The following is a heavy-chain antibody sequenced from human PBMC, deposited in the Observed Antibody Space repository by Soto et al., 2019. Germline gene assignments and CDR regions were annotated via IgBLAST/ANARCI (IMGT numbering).Heavy chain of an antibody. CDR1: GFSVSSNY. Sequence: EVQLVESGGGLVQPGGSLRLSCAASGFSVSSNYMSWVRQAPGKGLEWVSVIYSGGSTYYADSVKGRFTISRDNSKNTLYLQMNSLRAEDTAVYYCARDRYDYEGLGSDYRGQGTLVTVSS. D-gene: IGHD4-17*01. J-gene: IGHJ4*02. CDR3: ARDRYDYEGLGSDY. V-gene: IGHV3-66*01. CDR2: IYSGGST.